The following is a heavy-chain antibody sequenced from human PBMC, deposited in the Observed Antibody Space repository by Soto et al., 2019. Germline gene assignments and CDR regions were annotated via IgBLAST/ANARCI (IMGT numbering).Heavy chain of an antibody. J-gene: IGHJ6*02. V-gene: IGHV3-23*04. CDR2: TRSNGEYT. CDR1: GFTFSDDA. Sequence: EVQVVESGGGVVPPGGSLRLSCAGSGFTFSDDAMTWVRQAPGKGLEWVSTTRSNGEYTYYGDSAKGRFTVSRDNSKNTLYLEMSSVRAEDTALYYCAKDLRNVAVSAARVYGMDVWGQGTTVTVSS. CDR3: AKDLRNVAVSAARVYGMDV. D-gene: IGHD2-2*01.